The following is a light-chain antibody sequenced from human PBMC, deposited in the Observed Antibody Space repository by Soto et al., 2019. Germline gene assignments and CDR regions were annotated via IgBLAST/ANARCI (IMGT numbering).Light chain of an antibody. CDR3: SSYIGSSLL. CDR1: SDVGGYDY. J-gene: IGLJ2*01. V-gene: IGLV2-14*03. CDR2: GAI. Sequence: QSALTQPASVSASPGQSITISCTETSDVGGYDYVSWYQHHPGKAPKLIIYGAINRPSGVSNRFSGSKSGNTASLTISGLQAEDEADYYCSSYIGSSLLFGGGTKVTVL.